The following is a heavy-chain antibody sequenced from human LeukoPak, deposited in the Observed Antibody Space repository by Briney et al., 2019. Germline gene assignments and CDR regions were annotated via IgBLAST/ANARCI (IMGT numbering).Heavy chain of an antibody. CDR3: ARGSVILEWLPFDY. CDR1: GFTFDDYG. CDR2: INWNGGST. D-gene: IGHD3-3*01. V-gene: IGHV3-20*04. Sequence: GGSPRLSCAASGFTFDDYGMSWVRQAPGKGLEWVSGINWNGGSTGYADSVKGRFTISRDNAKNSLYLQMNSLRAEDTALYYCARGSVILEWLPFDYWGQGTLVTVSS. J-gene: IGHJ4*02.